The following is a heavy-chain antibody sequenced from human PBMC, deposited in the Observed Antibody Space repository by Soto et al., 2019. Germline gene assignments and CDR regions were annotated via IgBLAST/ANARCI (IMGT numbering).Heavy chain of an antibody. V-gene: IGHV4-59*01. CDR3: ARGSAAGTPDYYYGMDV. J-gene: IGHJ6*02. CDR2: IYYSGST. D-gene: IGHD6-13*01. Sequence: SETMSLTCTVSGGSIYSYYWSWIRQPPGKGLEWIGYIYYSGSTNYNPSLKSRVTISVDTSKNQFSLKLSSVTAADTAVYYCARGSAAGTPDYYYGMDVWGQGTTVTVSS. CDR1: GGSIYSYY.